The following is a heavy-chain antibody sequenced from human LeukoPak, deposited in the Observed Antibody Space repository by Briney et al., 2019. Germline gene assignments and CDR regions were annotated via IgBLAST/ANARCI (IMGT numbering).Heavy chain of an antibody. Sequence: SETLTLTCGVSGYSISRGYYWGWIRQPPGNGLEWSGNTYHTGSTYYNPSLRSRVTISVDTSKNQFFLKLTSVTAADTAVYYCARGLEGYSAGWSRFFEYWGQGTLATVSS. D-gene: IGHD6-19*01. V-gene: IGHV4-38-2*01. CDR1: GYSISRGYY. J-gene: IGHJ4*02. CDR3: ARGLEGYSAGWSRFFEY. CDR2: TYHTGST.